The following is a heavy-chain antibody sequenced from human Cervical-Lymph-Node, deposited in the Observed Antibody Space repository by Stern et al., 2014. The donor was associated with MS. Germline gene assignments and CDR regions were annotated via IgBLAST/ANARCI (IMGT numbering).Heavy chain of an antibody. CDR2: VSYDGTQR. D-gene: IGHD3-10*01. Sequence: MQLVESGGGVVQPGRSLSLSCVASGFTFSTYAMHWVRQAPGQGLAWVAFVSYDGTQRNSTDSVKARFTISRDNSKNTLYLHMNSLREEDTAVYFCARGGRGVGLEYWGQGALVTVSS. CDR1: GFTFSTYA. V-gene: IGHV3-30-3*01. J-gene: IGHJ4*02. CDR3: ARGGRGVGLEY.